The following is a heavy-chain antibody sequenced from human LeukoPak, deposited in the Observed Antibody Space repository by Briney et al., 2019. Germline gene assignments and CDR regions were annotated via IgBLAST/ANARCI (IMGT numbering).Heavy chain of an antibody. Sequence: SETLSLTCAVSGDSIITNHWWSWVRQPPGTGLEWIGEIYHSGSTSYKPSLKSRVTISLDTSKNQFSLRLSSVTAADTAVYYCARDPVANYSSSWFEFDPWGQGTLVTVSS. D-gene: IGHD6-13*01. CDR3: ARDPVANYSSSWFEFDP. CDR1: GDSIITNHW. CDR2: IYHSGST. V-gene: IGHV4-4*02. J-gene: IGHJ5*02.